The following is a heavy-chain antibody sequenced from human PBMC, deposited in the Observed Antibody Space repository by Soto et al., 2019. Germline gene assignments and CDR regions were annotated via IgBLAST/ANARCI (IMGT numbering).Heavy chain of an antibody. V-gene: IGHV4-39*01. CDR3: ARHLNYYDSSGYYLSQYYFDY. Sequence: PSETLSLTCTVSGGSISSSSYYWGWIRQPPGKGLEWIGSIYYSGSTYYNPSLKSRVTISVDTSKNQFSLKLSSVTAADTAVYYCARHLNYYDSSGYYLSQYYFDYWGQGTLVTVSS. J-gene: IGHJ4*02. D-gene: IGHD3-22*01. CDR2: IYYSGST. CDR1: GGSISSSSYY.